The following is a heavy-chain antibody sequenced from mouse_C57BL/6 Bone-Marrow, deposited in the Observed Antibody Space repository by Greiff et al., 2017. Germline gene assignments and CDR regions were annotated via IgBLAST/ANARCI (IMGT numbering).Heavy chain of an antibody. V-gene: IGHV1-62-2*01. D-gene: IGHD2-4*01. CDR1: GYIFTEYT. Sequence: QVQLQQSGAELVKPGASVKLSCKASGYIFTEYTIHWVKQRSGLGLEWIGWFYPGSGSIKYNERFKDKATLTADKSSNTVYMELSRLPSEDSAVYFCARHERYYDYEGYFDYWGQGTTLTVSS. J-gene: IGHJ2*01. CDR3: ARHERYYDYEGYFDY. CDR2: FYPGSGSI.